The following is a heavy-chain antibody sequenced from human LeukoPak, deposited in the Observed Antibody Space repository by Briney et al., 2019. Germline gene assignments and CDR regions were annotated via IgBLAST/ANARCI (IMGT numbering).Heavy chain of an antibody. J-gene: IGHJ3*02. CDR1: GGSISSYY. D-gene: IGHD6-19*01. V-gene: IGHV4-59*01. CDR2: IYYSGST. Sequence: SETLSLTCTVSGGSISSYYWSWIRQPPGKGLEWIGYIYYSGSTNYNPSLKSRVTISVDTSKNQFSLKLSSVTVADTAVYYCARFLGSGWSRVAFDAFDIWGQGTMVTVSS. CDR3: ARFLGSGWSRVAFDAFDI.